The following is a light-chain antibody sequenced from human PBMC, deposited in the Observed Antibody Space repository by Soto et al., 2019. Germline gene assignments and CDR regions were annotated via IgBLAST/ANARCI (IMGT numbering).Light chain of an antibody. CDR1: QGISSY. CDR3: QHLHSYPLT. Sequence: DIQLTQYPSLVSASVGDRVIITCRASQGISSYLAWYQQKPRNAPKLLIYAASTLQSGVPSRFSGSGSGTEFTLTIGSLQPEDFATYYCQHLHSYPLTFGGGTKVEIK. CDR2: AAS. J-gene: IGKJ4*01. V-gene: IGKV1-9*01.